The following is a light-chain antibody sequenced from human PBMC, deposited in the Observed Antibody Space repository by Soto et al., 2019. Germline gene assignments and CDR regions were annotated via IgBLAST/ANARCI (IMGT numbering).Light chain of an antibody. CDR2: GAS. Sequence: DNVLTKSPGALSLSQGERATLSCRASESVSSNYLAWYQQKPGQPPRLLIYGASSRATGIPDRFSGSGSGTDTTLISSLETPDDAVFYYRLQYRSSRTFGQGTKVDI. CDR1: ESVSSNY. CDR3: LQYRSSRT. J-gene: IGKJ1*01. V-gene: IGKV3-20*01.